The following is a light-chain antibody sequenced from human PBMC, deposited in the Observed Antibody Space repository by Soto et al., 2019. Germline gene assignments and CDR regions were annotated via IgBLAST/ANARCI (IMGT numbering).Light chain of an antibody. CDR3: QQRNNWPWT. V-gene: IGKV3D-20*02. CDR1: QSVSSSY. J-gene: IGKJ1*01. Sequence: EIVLTQSPVTLSLSPGDRATLSCRASQSVSSSYLVWYQQKPGQGPRLLIYDASNKATGIPARFSGSGSGTDFTLTISSLEPEDFAVYYCQQRNNWPWTFGQGTKVDIK. CDR2: DAS.